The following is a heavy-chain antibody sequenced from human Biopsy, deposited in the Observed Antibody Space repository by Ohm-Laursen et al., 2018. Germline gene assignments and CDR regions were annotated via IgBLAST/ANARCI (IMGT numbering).Heavy chain of an antibody. V-gene: IGHV1-69*04. J-gene: IGHJ4*02. D-gene: IGHD3-3*01. Sequence: SVKVSCKASGGPSSNYAFSWVRQAPGQGIEWVGRIVPILGHLNYAQRFQGRVSITADKSTTYVYMELSRLTSGDTAVYYCAADADGYYTEFDYWGPGTLVTVSS. CDR3: AADADGYYTEFDY. CDR2: IVPILGHL. CDR1: GGPSSNYA.